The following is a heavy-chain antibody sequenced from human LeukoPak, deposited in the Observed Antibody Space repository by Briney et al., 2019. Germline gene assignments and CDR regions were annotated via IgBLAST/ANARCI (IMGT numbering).Heavy chain of an antibody. V-gene: IGHV3-15*07. CDR1: TFTKAW. D-gene: IGHD3-16*01. J-gene: IGHJ4*02. CDR3: TTEYFGGFEY. Sequence: PGGSLRLSCVVSTFTKAWMNWVRQAPGKGLEWVGRVKNRGDGRTTDYAAPVKGRFIISRDDSKETVYLQMDSLKTEDTAVYFCTTEYFGGFEYWGQGTLVTVSS. CDR2: VKNRGDGRTT.